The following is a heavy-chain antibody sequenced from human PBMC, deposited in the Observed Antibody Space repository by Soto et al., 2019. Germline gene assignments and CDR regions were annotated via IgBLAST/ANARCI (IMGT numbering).Heavy chain of an antibody. J-gene: IGHJ3*02. D-gene: IGHD3-16*01. CDR1: GFTVSSSY. V-gene: IGHV3-53*04. CDR2: IYSGGST. CDR3: ASGWGVAAFDI. Sequence: EVQLVESGGGLVQPGGSLRLSCAASGFTVSSSYMSYVRQAPGKGLEWVSVIYSGGSTFYADSVKGRFTISRHNSNNTLYLQMNGLRAEDTAVYYCASGWGVAAFDIWGQGTMVTVSS.